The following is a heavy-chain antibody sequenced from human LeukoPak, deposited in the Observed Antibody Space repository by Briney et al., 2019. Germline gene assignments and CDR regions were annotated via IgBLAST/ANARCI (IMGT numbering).Heavy chain of an antibody. CDR1: GYIFTDYY. CDR3: ARVGGLGYWSSTSCSAGY. CDR2: INPNSGGT. D-gene: IGHD2-2*01. V-gene: IGHV1-2*06. Sequence: ASVKVSCKASGYIFTDYYMHWVRQAPGQELGWMGRINPNSGGTNYAQKFQGRVTMTRDTSISTAYMELSRLTSDDTAVYYCARVGGLGYWSSTSCSAGYWGQGTLVTVSS. J-gene: IGHJ4*02.